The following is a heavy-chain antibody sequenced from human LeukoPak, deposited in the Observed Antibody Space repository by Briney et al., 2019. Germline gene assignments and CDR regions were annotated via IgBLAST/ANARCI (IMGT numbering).Heavy chain of an antibody. CDR1: GYTFSDYS. CDR3: ARVLVSGLYYYDSSGYMEGYDAFDI. D-gene: IGHD3-22*01. J-gene: IGHJ3*02. CDR2: INPNSGGT. V-gene: IGHV1-2*02. Sequence: ASVKVSCKTSGYTFSDYSIHWVRQAPGQGLEWMGWINPNSGGTNYAQKFQGRVTMTRDTSISTAYMELSRLRSDDTAVYYCARVLVSGLYYYDSSGYMEGYDAFDIWGQGTMVTVSS.